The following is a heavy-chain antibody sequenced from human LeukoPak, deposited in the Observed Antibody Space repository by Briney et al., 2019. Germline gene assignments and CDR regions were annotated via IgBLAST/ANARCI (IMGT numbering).Heavy chain of an antibody. CDR2: ISGSGGST. V-gene: IGHV3-23*01. J-gene: IGHJ4*02. CDR1: GFTVSGNY. D-gene: IGHD2-15*01. CDR3: AKPRYCSGGSCYLQGDY. Sequence: PGGSLRLSCAASGFTVSGNYMSWVRQAPGKGLEWVSAISGSGGSTYYADSVKGRFTISRDNSKNTLYLQMNSLRAEDTAVYYCAKPRYCSGGSCYLQGDYWGQGTLVTVSS.